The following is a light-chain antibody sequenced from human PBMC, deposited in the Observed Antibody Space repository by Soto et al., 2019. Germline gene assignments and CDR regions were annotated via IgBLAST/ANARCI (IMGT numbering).Light chain of an antibody. CDR3: QQYHNYPRT. V-gene: IGKV1-5*01. CDR1: ESIRTW. CDR2: DAS. Sequence: DIPMTQSPSTLSASIGDRVTITCRASESIRTWLAWYQHKPGKAPKFLIYDASSLESGVPSRFSGSGSGTEFTLPISNLQPDDFATYFCQQYHNYPRTFGQGTTVEIK. J-gene: IGKJ1*01.